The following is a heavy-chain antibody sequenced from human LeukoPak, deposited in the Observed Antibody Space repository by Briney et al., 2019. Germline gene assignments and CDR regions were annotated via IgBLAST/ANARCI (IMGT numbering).Heavy chain of an antibody. Sequence: GGSLRLSCAASGFTFSSYAMSWVRQAPGKGREWVSAISGSGGSTYYADSVKGRFTISRDNSKNTLYLQMNSLRAEDTAVYYCAKRIYDFWSGYYRRAENHFDYWGQGTLVTVSS. J-gene: IGHJ4*02. CDR3: AKRIYDFWSGYYRRAENHFDY. CDR2: ISGSGGST. D-gene: IGHD3-3*01. V-gene: IGHV3-23*01. CDR1: GFTFSSYA.